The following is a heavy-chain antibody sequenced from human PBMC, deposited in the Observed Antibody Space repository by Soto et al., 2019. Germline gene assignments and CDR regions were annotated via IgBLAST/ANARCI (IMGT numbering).Heavy chain of an antibody. D-gene: IGHD1-26*01. CDR1: GGTFSSYS. V-gene: IGHV1-69*01. Sequence: QVQVVQSGAEGKKPGSSVKVSCKASGGTFSSYSINWVRQAPGQGLEWMGEIIPIFGTANYAQKFQGRVTMTADDYTSTASKELRSMRTHDAAVYYCGSDAGSHSEWIDYWGQGTLVTVSS. CDR3: GSDAGSHSEWIDY. J-gene: IGHJ4*02. CDR2: IIPIFGTA.